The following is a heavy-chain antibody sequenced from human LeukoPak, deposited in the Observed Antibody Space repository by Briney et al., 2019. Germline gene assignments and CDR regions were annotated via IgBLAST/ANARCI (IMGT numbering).Heavy chain of an antibody. D-gene: IGHD5-12*01. J-gene: IGHJ6*03. CDR1: GGSIISISYY. CDR3: ARELRGYVNQPYYYYMDV. V-gene: IGHV4-39*07. CDR2: IYSSGST. Sequence: SSETLSLTCTVSGGSIISISYYWGWIRQPPGKGLEWIGSIYSSGSTYNNPSLKSRVTISVDTSKNQFSLNLRSVTAADTAVYYCARELRGYVNQPYYYYMDVWGKGTTVTVSS.